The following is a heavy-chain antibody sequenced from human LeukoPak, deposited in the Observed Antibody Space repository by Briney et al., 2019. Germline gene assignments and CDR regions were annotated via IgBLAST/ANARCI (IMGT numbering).Heavy chain of an antibody. CDR2: TRNKANSYTT. CDR3: ARSQRSGDYSQFDY. V-gene: IGHV3-72*01. CDR1: GFTFSDHY. Sequence: PGGSLRLSCAASGFTFSDHYMDWVRQAPGKGLEWVGRTRNKANSYTTEYAASVKGRFTISRDDSKKSLYLQMNSLKTEDTAVYYCARSQRSGDYSQFDYWGQGTLVTVSS. D-gene: IGHD3-22*01. J-gene: IGHJ4*02.